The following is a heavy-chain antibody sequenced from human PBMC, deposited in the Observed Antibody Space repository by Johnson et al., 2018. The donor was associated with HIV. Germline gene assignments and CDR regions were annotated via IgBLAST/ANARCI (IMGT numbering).Heavy chain of an antibody. CDR3: TRDLTETDAFDI. J-gene: IGHJ3*02. CDR1: GFTFSSYG. V-gene: IGHV3-30*02. CDR2: IRYDGSNK. D-gene: IGHD3-9*01. Sequence: QVQLVESGGGVVQPGGSLRLSCAASGFTFSSYGMQWVRQAPGKGLAWVAFIRYDGSNKYYADSVKGRFTISRDNSKNTLYLQMNSLKTEDTAVYYCTRDLTETDAFDIWGQVTMVTVSS.